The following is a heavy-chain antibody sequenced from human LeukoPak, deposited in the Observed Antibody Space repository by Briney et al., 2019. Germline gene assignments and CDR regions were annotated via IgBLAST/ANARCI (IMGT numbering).Heavy chain of an antibody. D-gene: IGHD2-8*01. Sequence: GASVKVSCKASGYTFTVYYMHWVRQAPGQGLEWMGWINPNSGGTNYAQKFQGRVTMTRDTSISTAYMELSRLRSDDTAVYYCARVGCTNGVCYLFDYWGQGTLVTVSS. J-gene: IGHJ4*02. V-gene: IGHV1-2*02. CDR3: ARVGCTNGVCYLFDY. CDR1: GYTFTVYY. CDR2: INPNSGGT.